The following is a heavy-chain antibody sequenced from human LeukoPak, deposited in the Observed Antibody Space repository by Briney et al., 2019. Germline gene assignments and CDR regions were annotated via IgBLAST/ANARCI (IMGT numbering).Heavy chain of an antibody. J-gene: IGHJ4*02. CDR2: IRSKAYGCTT. V-gene: IGHV3-49*04. CDR1: GFTFGDYA. CDR3: TRVPTYYYDSSGYYFDY. D-gene: IGHD3-22*01. Sequence: GGSLRLSCTASGFTFGDYAMSWVRQAPGKGLEWVGFIRSKAYGCTTEYAASVKGRFTISRDDSKSIAYLQMNSLKTEDTAVYYCTRVPTYYYDSSGYYFDYWGQGTLVTVSS.